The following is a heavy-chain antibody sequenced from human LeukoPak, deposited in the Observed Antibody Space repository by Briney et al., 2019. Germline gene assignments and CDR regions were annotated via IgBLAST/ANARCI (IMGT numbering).Heavy chain of an antibody. CDR2: IILIFGTA. D-gene: IGHD6-19*01. J-gene: IGHJ4*02. CDR1: GGTFSSYA. CDR3: ASGRSGWYYFDY. Sequence: SVKLSCNASGGTFSSYAISWVRQAPGQGLEWMGGIILIFGTANYAQKFQGRVTITADESTSTAYMELSSLRSEDTAVYYCASGRSGWYYFDYWGQGTLVTVSS. V-gene: IGHV1-69*01.